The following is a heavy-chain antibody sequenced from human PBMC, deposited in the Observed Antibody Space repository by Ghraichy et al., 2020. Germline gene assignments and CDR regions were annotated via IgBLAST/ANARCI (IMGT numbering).Heavy chain of an antibody. CDR2: IYSGGST. CDR1: GFTVSSNY. Sequence: LSLTCAASGFTVSSNYMSWVRQAPGKGLEWVSLIYSGGSTYYADSVKDRFTISRHNSKNTLYLQMNTLRAEDTAVYYCARAFYYYDSSGYDYWGQGTLVTVSS. V-gene: IGHV3-53*04. D-gene: IGHD3-22*01. CDR3: ARAFYYYDSSGYDY. J-gene: IGHJ4*02.